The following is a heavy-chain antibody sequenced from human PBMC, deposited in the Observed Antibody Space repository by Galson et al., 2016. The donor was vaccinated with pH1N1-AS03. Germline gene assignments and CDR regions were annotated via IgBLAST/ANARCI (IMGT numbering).Heavy chain of an antibody. V-gene: IGHV1-2*02. J-gene: IGHJ4*02. CDR1: GYTFRDYY. CDR2: INPSSGGT. Sequence: SVKVPCKASGYTFRDYYMHWVRQAPGQELEWMGWINPSSGGTKYTQKFQGRVTMTRDTSISTAYMELSRLTSDDTAVYFCARGGGSSLDYWGQGTLVPVSS. D-gene: IGHD1-26*01. CDR3: ARGGGSSLDY.